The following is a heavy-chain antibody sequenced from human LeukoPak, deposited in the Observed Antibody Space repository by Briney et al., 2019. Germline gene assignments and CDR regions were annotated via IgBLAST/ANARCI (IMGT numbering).Heavy chain of an antibody. CDR1: GFTFDDYA. CDR2: ISWNSGSI. D-gene: IGHD3-22*01. Sequence: PGRSLRLSCAASGFTFDDYAMHWVRQAPGKGLEWVSGISWNSGSIGYADSVKGRFTISRDNAKNSLYLQMNSLRAEDTALYYCAKEADYYGSSGRGAFDIWGQGTMVTVSS. V-gene: IGHV3-9*01. J-gene: IGHJ3*02. CDR3: AKEADYYGSSGRGAFDI.